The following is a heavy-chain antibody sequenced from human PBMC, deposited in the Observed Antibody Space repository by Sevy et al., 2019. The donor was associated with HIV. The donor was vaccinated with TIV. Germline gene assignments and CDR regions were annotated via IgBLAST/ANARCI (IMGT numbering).Heavy chain of an antibody. V-gene: IGHV3-23*01. D-gene: IGHD1-1*01. CDR3: LKRKWDPSPGQDNWFDP. CDR1: GFTFTAYP. CDR2: GTRTGEAT. Sequence: GGSLRLSCAVSGFTFTAYPMAWVRQGPGKGLEWVSAGTRTGEATHYADSVKGRLTISRDDSKSRLYLQMNRLKADDTAIYYCLKRKWDPSPGQDNWFDPWGQGTLVTVSS. J-gene: IGHJ5*02.